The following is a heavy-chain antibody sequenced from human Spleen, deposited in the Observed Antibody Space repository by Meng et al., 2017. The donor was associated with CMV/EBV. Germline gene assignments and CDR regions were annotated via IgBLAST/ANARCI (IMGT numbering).Heavy chain of an antibody. V-gene: IGHV3-23*01. CDR2: IGINAETT. Sequence: GGSLRLSCTASGFNFYLYALNWVRQAPGKGLEWVSSIGINAETTYYADSVKGRFIISRDNSKNTVHLQMNSLRAEDTALYYCAREAANFFGSSTSCPTDYWGQGTLVTVSS. J-gene: IGHJ4*02. D-gene: IGHD2-2*01. CDR1: GFNFYLYA. CDR3: AREAANFFGSSTSCPTDY.